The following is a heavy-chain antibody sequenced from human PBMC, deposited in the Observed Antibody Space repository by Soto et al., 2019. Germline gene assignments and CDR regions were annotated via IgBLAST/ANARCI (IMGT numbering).Heavy chain of an antibody. CDR2: INTKTGGT. CDR1: GYSFTDYY. CDR3: ARVGPTGGFDP. Sequence: QVHLVQSGAEVKKPGASVKVSCKASGYSFTDYYMHWVRQAPGQGLEWMGCINTKTGGTNYAQRVQGRVTMTGDTSINTAYMELSRLRSDDTAVYYCARVGPTGGFDPWGQGTVVTVSS. J-gene: IGHJ5*02. D-gene: IGHD1-26*01. V-gene: IGHV1-2*02.